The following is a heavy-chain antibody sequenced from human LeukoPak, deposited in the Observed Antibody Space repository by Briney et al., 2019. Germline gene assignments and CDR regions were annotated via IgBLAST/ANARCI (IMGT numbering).Heavy chain of an antibody. Sequence: SETLSLTCTVSGYSISSGYYWGWIRQPPGKGLEWIGSIYHSGSTYYNPSLKSRVTISVDTSKNQFSLKLSSVTAADTAVYYCARRTYSREFDYWGQGTLVTVSS. J-gene: IGHJ4*02. CDR1: GYSISSGYY. V-gene: IGHV4-38-2*02. D-gene: IGHD6-13*01. CDR2: IYHSGST. CDR3: ARRTYSREFDY.